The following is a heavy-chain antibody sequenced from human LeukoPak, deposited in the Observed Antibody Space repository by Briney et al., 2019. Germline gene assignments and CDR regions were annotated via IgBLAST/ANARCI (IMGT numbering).Heavy chain of an antibody. CDR2: IWYDGSNK. Sequence: PGRSLRLSCAASGFTFSSYGMHWVRQAPGKGLEWVAVIWYDGSNKYYADSVKGRFTISRDNSKNTLYLQMNSLRAEDTAVYYCAKSSREGSSWYGVYNWFDPWGQGTLVTVSS. CDR3: AKSSREGSSWYGVYNWFDP. D-gene: IGHD6-13*01. CDR1: GFTFSSYG. V-gene: IGHV3-33*06. J-gene: IGHJ5*02.